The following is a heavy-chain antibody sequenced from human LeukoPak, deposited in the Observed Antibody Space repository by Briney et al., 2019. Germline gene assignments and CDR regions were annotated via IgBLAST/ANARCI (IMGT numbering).Heavy chain of an antibody. D-gene: IGHD1-26*01. J-gene: IGHJ4*02. CDR1: GFTFSNAW. Sequence: AGGSLRLSCAASGFTFSNAWMSWVRQAPGKGLEWVGRIKSKTDGGTTDYAAPVKSRFTISRDDSKNTLYVQMNSLKTEDTAVYYCTTHSEWELRYFDYWGQGTLVTVSS. V-gene: IGHV3-15*01. CDR2: IKSKTDGGTT. CDR3: TTHSEWELRYFDY.